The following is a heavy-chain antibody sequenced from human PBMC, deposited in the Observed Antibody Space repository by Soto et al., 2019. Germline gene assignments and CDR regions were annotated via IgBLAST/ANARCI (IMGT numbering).Heavy chain of an antibody. D-gene: IGHD4-17*01. CDR3: AYGDSRGPFDS. V-gene: IGHV4-59*01. CDR1: GGSISSYY. CDR2: IYNSGST. J-gene: IGHJ4*02. Sequence: SETLSLTCTVSGGSISSYYWSWIRQPPGKVLEWIGYIYNSGSTNYNPSLKSRVTISVDTSKNQLSLKLSSVTAADTAVYYCAYGDSRGPFDSWGQGTLVTVS.